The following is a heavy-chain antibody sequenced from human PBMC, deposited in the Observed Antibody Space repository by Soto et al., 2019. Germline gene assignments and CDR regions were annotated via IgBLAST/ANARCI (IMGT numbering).Heavy chain of an antibody. CDR3: ARDFVVAAPVNYYSYGMDV. J-gene: IGHJ6*02. CDR2: IYSGGST. V-gene: IGHV3-66*01. D-gene: IGHD2-15*01. Sequence: EVQLVESGGGLVQPGGSLRLSCAASGFTVSSNYMSWVRQAPGKGLEWVSVIYSGGSTYYADSVKGRFTISRDNSNNTLYLQMNSLRAEDTAVYYCARDFVVAAPVNYYSYGMDVWGQGTTVTVSS. CDR1: GFTVSSNY.